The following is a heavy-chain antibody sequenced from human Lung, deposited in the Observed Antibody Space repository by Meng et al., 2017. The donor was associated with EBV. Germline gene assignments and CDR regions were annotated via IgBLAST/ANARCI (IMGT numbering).Heavy chain of an antibody. CDR2: NNSDGSST. CDR3: ARDTYSSFEY. J-gene: IGHJ1*01. D-gene: IGHD2-21*01. CDR1: GFTFSRFW. V-gene: IGHV3-74*01. Sequence: VQLVGSGGGLVQPVGSLRFSCAAFGFTFSRFWMYWVRQAPGKGLVWVSRNNSDGSSTSYADSVKGRFTVYRDNAKDTLYLQMNSLRAEDTAVYYCARDTYSSFEYWGQGTLVTVSS.